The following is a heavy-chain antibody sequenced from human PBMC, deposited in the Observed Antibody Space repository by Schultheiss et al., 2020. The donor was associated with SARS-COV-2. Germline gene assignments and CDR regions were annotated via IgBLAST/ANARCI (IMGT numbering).Heavy chain of an antibody. CDR1: GFTFSSYA. V-gene: IGHV3-23*01. J-gene: IGHJ4*02. Sequence: GGSLSLSCAASGFTFSSYAMSWVRQAPGKGLEWVSAISGSGGSTYYADSVRGRFTISRDNAKNTLYLQMNSLRAEDTAVYYCAARLEWLLYPFDYWGQGTVVTVAS. CDR2: ISGSGGST. D-gene: IGHD3-3*01. CDR3: AARLEWLLYPFDY.